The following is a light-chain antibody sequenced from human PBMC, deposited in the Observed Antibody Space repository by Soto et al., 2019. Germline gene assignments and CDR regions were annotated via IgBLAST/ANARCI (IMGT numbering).Light chain of an antibody. Sequence: QSALTQPPSASGSPGQSVTISCTGTSSDVGAYDYVSWYQQHPGKAPKLMIYEINKRPSGVPDRFSGSKSGNTASLTVSGLQAEDEADYYCQSYDSGLSDYLLGSGTKVTVL. CDR3: QSYDSGLSDYL. J-gene: IGLJ1*01. V-gene: IGLV2-8*01. CDR1: SSDVGAYDY. CDR2: EIN.